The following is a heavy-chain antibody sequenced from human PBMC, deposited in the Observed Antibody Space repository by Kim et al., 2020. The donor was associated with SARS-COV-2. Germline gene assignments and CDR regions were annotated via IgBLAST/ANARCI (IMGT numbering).Heavy chain of an antibody. J-gene: IGHJ4*02. CDR1: GFTFSTYA. CDR3: AKSPIRIYCSGGSCYFHY. CDR2: ISTSCGST. Sequence: GGSLRLSCAASGFTFSTYAMSWVRQAPGKGLEWVSVISTSCGSTDYADSVKGRFTISRDNSKNTLYLQMNSLRAEDTAVYYCAKSPIRIYCSGGSCYFHYWGQGTLVTVSS. V-gene: IGHV3-23*01. D-gene: IGHD2-15*01.